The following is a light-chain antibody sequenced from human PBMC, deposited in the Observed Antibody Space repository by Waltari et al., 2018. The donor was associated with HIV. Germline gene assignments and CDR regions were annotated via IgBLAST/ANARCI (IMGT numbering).Light chain of an antibody. CDR2: EVT. CDR3: TSYVSSASPE. CDR1: SSDINSDNY. V-gene: IGLV2-14*01. J-gene: IGLJ3*02. Sequence: QSALPQPASVSGSPGQPITISCTGTSSDINSDNYVSWYQHQPGKVPKVIISEVTNRPSGVSSRFSGSKSGNTASLTISGLQAEDEADYFCTSYVSSASPEFGGWTRLTVL.